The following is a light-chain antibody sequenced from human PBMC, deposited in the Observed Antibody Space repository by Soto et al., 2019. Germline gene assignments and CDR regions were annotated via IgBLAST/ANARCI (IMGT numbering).Light chain of an antibody. V-gene: IGKV2-24*01. CDR1: QSLAHSDGNTY. CDR3: MQATHFPRT. Sequence: VMTQPPLSSPVTLGQPASLSCSSSQSLAHSDGNTYLSWLQQRPGQPPRLLISKVSNRLSGGPDRFIGSGADTYFTLKISRLEAYDVGLYYCMQATHFPRTFGQGTKVDIK. J-gene: IGKJ1*01. CDR2: KVS.